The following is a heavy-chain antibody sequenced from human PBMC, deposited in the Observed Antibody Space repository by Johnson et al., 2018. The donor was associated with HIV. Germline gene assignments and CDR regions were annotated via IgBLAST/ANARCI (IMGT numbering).Heavy chain of an antibody. V-gene: IGHV3-62*03. Sequence: VQLVESGGGLVKPGGSLRLSCAASGFTFSSSAMHWVHQAPGKGLEWVSVISTSGDTVLYTVSVKGRFTVSREDAKNSLYLQMNSLRAGDTALYYCARAVCRGGRCYSHDAFDIWGQGTMVTVSS. CDR1: GFTFSSSA. CDR2: ISTSGDTV. CDR3: ARAVCRGGRCYSHDAFDI. D-gene: IGHD2-15*01. J-gene: IGHJ3*02.